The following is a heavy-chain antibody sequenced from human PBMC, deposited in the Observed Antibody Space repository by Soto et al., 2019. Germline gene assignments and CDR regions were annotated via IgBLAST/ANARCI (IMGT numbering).Heavy chain of an antibody. CDR3: ARVGPYYDILTGPASYYYYGMDV. D-gene: IGHD3-9*01. V-gene: IGHV1-18*01. Sequence: GASVKVSCKASGYTFTSYGISWVRQAPGQGLEWMGWISAYNGNTNYAQKLQGRVTMTTDTSTSTAYMELRSLRSDDTAVYYCARVGPYYDILTGPASYYYYGMDVWGQGTTVTVSS. J-gene: IGHJ6*02. CDR2: ISAYNGNT. CDR1: GYTFTSYG.